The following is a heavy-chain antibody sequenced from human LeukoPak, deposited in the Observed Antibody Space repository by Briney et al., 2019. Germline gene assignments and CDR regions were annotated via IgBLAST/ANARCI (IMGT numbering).Heavy chain of an antibody. CDR1: GFIFSSYA. CDR2: ISGSGGST. D-gene: IGHD2-15*01. CDR3: AKDVGVVVAATPDY. V-gene: IGHV3-23*01. Sequence: GGSLRLSCAASGFIFSSYAMSWVRQAPGKGLEWVSVISGSGGSTYYADSVKGRFTISRDNSKNTLYLQMNSLRAEDTAVYYCAKDVGVVVAATPDYWGQGTLVTVSS. J-gene: IGHJ4*02.